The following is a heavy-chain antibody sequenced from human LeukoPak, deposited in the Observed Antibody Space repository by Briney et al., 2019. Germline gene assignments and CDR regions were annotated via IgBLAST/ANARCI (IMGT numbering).Heavy chain of an antibody. Sequence: KPGGSLRLSCAASGFTFSSYGMNWVRQAPGKGLEWVSSISSSSSYIYYADSVKGRFTISRDNAKNSLYLQMNSLRAEDTAVYYCASGEGPIFGVVVYYFDYXGQGXLVTVSS. V-gene: IGHV3-21*04. CDR1: GFTFSSYG. D-gene: IGHD3-3*01. CDR2: ISSSSSYI. J-gene: IGHJ4*02. CDR3: ASGEGPIFGVVVYYFDY.